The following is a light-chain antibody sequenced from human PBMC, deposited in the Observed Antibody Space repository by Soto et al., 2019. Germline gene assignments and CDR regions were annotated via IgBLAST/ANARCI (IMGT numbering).Light chain of an antibody. J-gene: IGLJ2*01. CDR3: AAWDDSLSGRV. CDR2: KNN. V-gene: IGLV1-47*01. CDR1: SSNIGSNY. Sequence: QSVLTQPPSASGTPGQTVTISCSGSSSNIGSNYIYWYQQVPGTAPKLLIYKNNQRPSGVPDRFSGSKSGTSASLAISGLRSEDEADYHCAAWDDSLSGRVFGGGTKVTVL.